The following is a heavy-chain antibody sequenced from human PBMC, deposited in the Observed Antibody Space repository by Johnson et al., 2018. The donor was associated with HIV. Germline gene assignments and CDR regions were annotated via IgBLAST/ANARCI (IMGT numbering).Heavy chain of an antibody. CDR1: GFTFSSYA. Sequence: QVQLVESGGGVVRPGGSLRLSCAASGFTFSSYAMHWVRQAPGKGLEWVAIMSYDGINKYYADSVKGRFTISRDNSKNQLYLQMHRLRAEDKAVYYFATFGGGSFHAFDIWGQGTMVTVSS. J-gene: IGHJ3*02. CDR3: ATFGGGSFHAFDI. V-gene: IGHV3-30-3*01. CDR2: MSYDGINK. D-gene: IGHD1-26*01.